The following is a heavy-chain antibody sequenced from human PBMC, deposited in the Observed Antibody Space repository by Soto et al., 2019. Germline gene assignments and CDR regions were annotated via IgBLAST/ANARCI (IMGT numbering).Heavy chain of an antibody. CDR3: ARYDYNGYYFDY. D-gene: IGHD4-4*01. J-gene: IGHJ4*02. V-gene: IGHV1-46*01. Sequence: QVQLVQSGAEVKKPGASVKVSCKASGYTFSTYYMHWVRQAPGQGYEWMGIINPSGGRTTYAQKFQGRVTMTRDTSTTTVYMELSSLKSEDTAVYYCARYDYNGYYFDYWGQGTLLTVSS. CDR2: INPSGGRT. CDR1: GYTFSTYY.